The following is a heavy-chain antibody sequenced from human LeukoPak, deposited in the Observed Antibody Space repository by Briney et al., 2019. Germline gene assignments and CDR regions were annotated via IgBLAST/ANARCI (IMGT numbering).Heavy chain of an antibody. J-gene: IGHJ4*02. Sequence: GGSLRLSCTASGFTFDDYAMHWVRQAPGKGLEWVSGISWSSGSLGYADSVKGRFTISRDNAKNSLYLQMNSLRAEDTAVYYCATHDYGDYVFDYWGQGTLVTVSS. CDR2: ISWSSGSL. V-gene: IGHV3-9*01. D-gene: IGHD4-17*01. CDR1: GFTFDDYA. CDR3: ATHDYGDYVFDY.